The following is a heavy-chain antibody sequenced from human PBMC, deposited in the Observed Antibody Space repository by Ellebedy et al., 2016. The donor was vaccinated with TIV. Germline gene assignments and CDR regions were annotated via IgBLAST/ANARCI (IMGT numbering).Heavy chain of an antibody. J-gene: IGHJ6*02. D-gene: IGHD3-3*01. V-gene: IGHV1-3*04. CDR2: INTGNGNT. Sequence: ASVKVSXXASGHSFTAYGIHWVRQAPGQSLEWLGWINTGNGNTKYSQKFQGRVTITTDTSASTASMEPSSLMSDDTAVYYCATREWVDPMDVWGQGTTVTVSS. CDR1: GHSFTAYG. CDR3: ATREWVDPMDV.